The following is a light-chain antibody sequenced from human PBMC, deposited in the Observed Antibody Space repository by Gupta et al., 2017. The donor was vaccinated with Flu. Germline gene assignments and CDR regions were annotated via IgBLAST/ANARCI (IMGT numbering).Light chain of an antibody. CDR2: GAS. Sequence: TLSVSPGERATLSCRASQIVSSNLAWYQQKPGQAPRLLMYGASIRATGVPARFSGSGSGTEFTRTISSLQSEDLATYYCQDYYEWPQEWACGQGTKVEI. CDR1: QIVSSN. V-gene: IGKV3-15*01. J-gene: IGKJ1*01. CDR3: QDYYEWPQEWA.